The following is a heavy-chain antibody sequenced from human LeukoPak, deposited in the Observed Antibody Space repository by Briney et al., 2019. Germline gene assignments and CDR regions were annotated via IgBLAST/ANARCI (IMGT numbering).Heavy chain of an antibody. D-gene: IGHD2-8*01. V-gene: IGHV4-34*01. J-gene: IGHJ6*02. CDR2: INHSGST. Sequence: SETLSLTCAVYGGSFSGYYWSWIRQPPGKGLEWIGEINHSGSTNYNPSLKSRVTISVDTSKNQFSLKLSSVTAADTAAYYCARGRVLYSFMDVWGQGTTVTVSS. CDR3: ARGRVLYSFMDV. CDR1: GGSFSGYY.